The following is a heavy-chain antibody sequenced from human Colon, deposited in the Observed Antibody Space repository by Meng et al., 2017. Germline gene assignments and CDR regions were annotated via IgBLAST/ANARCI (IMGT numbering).Heavy chain of an antibody. CDR3: ARAGIL. CDR1: GFTFRSYW. Sequence: GQLGESGGGLVQPGGSLRLSCEASGFTFRSYWMHWVRQSPGKGLVWVSRINGDGSSTNYADSVKGRFTISRDNAKNTLYLQMNSLRADDTAFYYCARAGILWGQGTLVTVSS. V-gene: IGHV3-74*01. D-gene: IGHD3-9*01. J-gene: IGHJ4*02. CDR2: INGDGSST.